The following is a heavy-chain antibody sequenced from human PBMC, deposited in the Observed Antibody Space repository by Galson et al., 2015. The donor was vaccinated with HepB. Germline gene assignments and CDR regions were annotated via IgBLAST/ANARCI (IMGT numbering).Heavy chain of an antibody. CDR3: ARYPDFYDTTGYYWGGFDY. J-gene: IGHJ4*02. D-gene: IGHD3-22*01. CDR2: IFPGDSDT. CDR1: GYYFANYW. Sequence: QSGAEVKKPGESLKISCKASGYYFANYWIAWVRQMPGKGLECMGIIFPGDSDTKYSPSFQGQVIISADRSNTTAYLQWSSLKASDTAMYYCARYPDFYDTTGYYWGGFDYWGLGTLVTVSS. V-gene: IGHV5-51*01.